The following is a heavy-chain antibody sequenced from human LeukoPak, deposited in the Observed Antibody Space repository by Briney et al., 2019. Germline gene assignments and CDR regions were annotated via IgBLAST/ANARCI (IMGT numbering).Heavy chain of an antibody. Sequence: PGGSLRLSCAASGFTFSSYGMHWVRQAPGKGLECVAVIWYDGSNKYYADSVKGRFTISRDNSKNTLYLQMNSLRAEDTAVYYCAKTNCSGGSCYSDFDYWGQGTLVTVSS. D-gene: IGHD2-15*01. CDR1: GFTFSSYG. CDR2: IWYDGSNK. V-gene: IGHV3-33*06. J-gene: IGHJ4*02. CDR3: AKTNCSGGSCYSDFDY.